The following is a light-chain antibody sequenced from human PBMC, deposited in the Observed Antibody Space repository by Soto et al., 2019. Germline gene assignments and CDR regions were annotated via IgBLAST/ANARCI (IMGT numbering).Light chain of an antibody. CDR2: GAS. CDR1: QSVSSN. V-gene: IGKV3-15*01. CDR3: QQYSNWPPRT. Sequence: EIVMTQSPAPLSVSPGERATLSCRASQSVSSNLAWYQQKPGQAPRLLIYGASTRATDIPDRFSGSGSGTEFTLSISSLQSEDFAVYYCQQYSNWPPRTFGQGTKVEIK. J-gene: IGKJ1*01.